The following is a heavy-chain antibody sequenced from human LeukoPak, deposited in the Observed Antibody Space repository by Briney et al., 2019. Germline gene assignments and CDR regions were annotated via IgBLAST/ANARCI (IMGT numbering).Heavy chain of an antibody. CDR2: ISGSDGVT. CDR3: AKEKSGGSPLNWFDP. CDR1: GFAFSSYA. J-gene: IGHJ5*02. V-gene: IGHV3-23*01. D-gene: IGHD2-15*01. Sequence: GGSLRLSCAASGFAFSSYAMSWVRQAPGKGLEWVSAISGSDGVTYYADSVKGRFTISRGNSKNTLFLQMNNLRTEDTAIYYCAKEKSGGSPLNWFDPWGQGTLVTVSS.